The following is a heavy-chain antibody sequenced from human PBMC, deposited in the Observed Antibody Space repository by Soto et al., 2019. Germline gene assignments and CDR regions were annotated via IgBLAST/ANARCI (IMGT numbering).Heavy chain of an antibody. V-gene: IGHV4-59*08. D-gene: IGHD3-10*01. CDR3: ARRAYGSGHRYYYGMDV. Sequence: QVQLQESGPGLVKPSETLSLTCTVSGGSISNYYWSWIRQPPGKGLEWIGYIYYSGSTNYNPSLKSRVTISVDTSKNQFSLKLNSVTAADTAVYYCARRAYGSGHRYYYGMDVWGQGTMVTVSS. CDR2: IYYSGST. J-gene: IGHJ6*02. CDR1: GGSISNYY.